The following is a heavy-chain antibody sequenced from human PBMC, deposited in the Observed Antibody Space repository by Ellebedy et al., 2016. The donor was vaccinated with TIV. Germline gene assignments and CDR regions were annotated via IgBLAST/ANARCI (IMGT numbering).Heavy chain of an antibody. Sequence: AASVKVSCKASGGTFSSYAISWVRQAPGQGLEWMGGIIPIFGTANYAQKFQGRVTITADESTSTAYMELRSLRSDDTAVYYCAREGDDIYEYYYYGMDVWGQGTTVTVSS. CDR2: IIPIFGTA. CDR3: AREGDDIYEYYYYGMDV. V-gene: IGHV1-69*13. D-gene: IGHD3-9*01. CDR1: GGTFSSYA. J-gene: IGHJ6*02.